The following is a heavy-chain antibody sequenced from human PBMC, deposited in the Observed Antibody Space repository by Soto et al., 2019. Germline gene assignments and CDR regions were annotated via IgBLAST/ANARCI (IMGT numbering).Heavy chain of an antibody. J-gene: IGHJ4*02. D-gene: IGHD1-26*01. CDR1: GYTFSSYA. CDR3: AKIQGASDY. V-gene: IGHV3-23*01. CDR2: ISGSGGST. Sequence: GGSLRISCAACGYTFSSYAMGWVRQAPGKGLEWVSAISGSGGSTYYADSVKGRFTISRDNSKNTLYLQMNSLRAEDTAVYYCAKIQGASDYWGQGTLVTVSS.